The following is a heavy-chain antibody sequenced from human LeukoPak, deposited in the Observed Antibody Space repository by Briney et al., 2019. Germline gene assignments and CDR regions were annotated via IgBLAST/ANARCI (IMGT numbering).Heavy chain of an antibody. V-gene: IGHV3-7*01. CDR2: IKQDGSEK. CDR3: ARVGPPSSGWFPYYFDY. Sequence: GGSLRLSCAASGFTFSSYWMSWVRQAPGKGLEWVANIKQDGSEKYYVDSVKGRFTISRDNAKNSLYLQMNSLRAEDTAVYYCARVGPPSSGWFPYYFDYWGQGTLVTVSS. J-gene: IGHJ4*02. D-gene: IGHD6-19*01. CDR1: GFTFSSYW.